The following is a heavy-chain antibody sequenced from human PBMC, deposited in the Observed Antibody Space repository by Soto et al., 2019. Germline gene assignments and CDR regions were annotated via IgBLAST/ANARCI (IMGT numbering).Heavy chain of an antibody. CDR3: GKGPTARTNSIHY. CDR1: VFTFDTYS. V-gene: IGHV3-23*01. CDR2: ISAGDAT. Sequence: GGSLRLSCAASVFTFDTYSMNCGRQAPGKGLEWVSEISAGDATYYAESVKGRFTIYRDNSKNTLYLQMNSLRVEDTAVYYCGKGPTARTNSIHYWGQGNQVTVSS. J-gene: IGHJ4*02. D-gene: IGHD1-1*01.